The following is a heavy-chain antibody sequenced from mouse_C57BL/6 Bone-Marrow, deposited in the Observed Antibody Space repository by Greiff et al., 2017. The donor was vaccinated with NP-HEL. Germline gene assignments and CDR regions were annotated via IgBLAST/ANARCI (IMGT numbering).Heavy chain of an antibody. CDR1: GYSITSGYY. CDR3: ARGGSSGY. Sequence: EVQLVESGPGLVKPSQSLSLTCSVTGYSITSGYYWNWIRQFPGNKLEWMGYISYDGSNNYNPSLKNRISITRVTSKNQFFLKLNSVTTEDTATYYCARGGSSGYWGQGTTLTVSS. V-gene: IGHV3-6*01. D-gene: IGHD1-1*01. CDR2: ISYDGSN. J-gene: IGHJ2*01.